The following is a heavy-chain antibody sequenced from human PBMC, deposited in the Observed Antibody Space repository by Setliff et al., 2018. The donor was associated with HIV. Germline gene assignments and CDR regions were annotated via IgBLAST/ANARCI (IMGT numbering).Heavy chain of an antibody. CDR1: GGTFNSYV. J-gene: IGHJ3*02. CDR2: IIPFSDIA. V-gene: IGHV1-69*04. D-gene: IGHD6-6*01. Sequence: SVKVSCKASGGTFNSYVISWVRQAPGQGLEWMGRIIPFSDIADYAQRFLDRATITADKSTRTAYMELSSLRSDDTTVYYCARDKFEQFVRGGGGLDIWCQGTMVTFSS. CDR3: ARDKFEQFVRGGGGLDI.